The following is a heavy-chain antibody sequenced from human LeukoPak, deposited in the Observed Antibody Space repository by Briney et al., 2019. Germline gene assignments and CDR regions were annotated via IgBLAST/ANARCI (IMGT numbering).Heavy chain of an antibody. V-gene: IGHV3-30*18. J-gene: IGHJ4*02. Sequence: GRSLRLSCAASGFTFSSYGMHWVRQAPGKGLEWVAVTSYDGSNKYYADSVKGRFTISRDNSKNTLYLQMNSLRAEDTAVYYCAKGQGSGSYFPLDYWGQGTLVTVSS. CDR2: TSYDGSNK. CDR3: AKGQGSGSYFPLDY. D-gene: IGHD3-10*01. CDR1: GFTFSSYG.